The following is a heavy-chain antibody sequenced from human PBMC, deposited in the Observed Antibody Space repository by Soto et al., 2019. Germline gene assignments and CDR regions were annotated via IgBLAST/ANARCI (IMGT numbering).Heavy chain of an antibody. V-gene: IGHV4-59*11. CDR2: ISYIGST. D-gene: IGHD1-26*01. J-gene: IGHJ4*02. CDR1: GGSITNHY. CDR3: ARYGGTYYVY. Sequence: PSETLSLTCTVSGGSITNHYWSWIRQPPGKGLEWIGFISYIGSTSYNPSLKSRVTMAVDTSKRQFSLKLTSVTAADTAVYYCARYGGTYYVYWGQGALVTVSS.